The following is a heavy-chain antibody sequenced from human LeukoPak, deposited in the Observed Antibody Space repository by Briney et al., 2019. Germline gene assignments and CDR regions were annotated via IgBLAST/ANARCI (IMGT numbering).Heavy chain of an antibody. V-gene: IGHV3-74*01. Sequence: GGSLRLSCAASGFTFSSYWMHWVRQAPGKGLVWVSRINSDGSTTTYADSVKGRFTISKDNAKNTLYLLMNSLRVEDTAVYYCARAQNDFWSGYFDYWGQGILVTVSS. CDR1: GFTFSSYW. J-gene: IGHJ4*02. CDR2: INSDGSTT. D-gene: IGHD3-3*01. CDR3: ARAQNDFWSGYFDY.